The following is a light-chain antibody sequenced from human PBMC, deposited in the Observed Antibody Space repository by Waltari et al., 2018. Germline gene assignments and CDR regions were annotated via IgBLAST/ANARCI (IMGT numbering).Light chain of an antibody. J-gene: IGKJ3*01. V-gene: IGKV1D-13*01. CDR1: QNIYSN. CDR3: QHYYDNPFT. Sequence: IQMTQSPSALSASVGDRVTISCRASQNIYSNLAWYQQKPGKAPKLLIYAAASLQSGIPSRFSGSGSGTDFTLTISSLQPEDSAAYYCQHYYDNPFTFGPGTKLDIK. CDR2: AAA.